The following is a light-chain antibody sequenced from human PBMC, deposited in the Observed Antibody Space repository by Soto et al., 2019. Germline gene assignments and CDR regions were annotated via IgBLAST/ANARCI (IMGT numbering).Light chain of an antibody. V-gene: IGLV2-8*01. CDR3: SSNAGSNNLV. CDR2: EVS. Sequence: QSALTQPPSAPGTPGQSVTIPCTGTSSDVGDYNYVSWYQQHPGKAPKLMIYEVSRRPSGVPDRFSGSKSGNTASLTVSGLQAEDEADYYCSSNAGSNNLVFGGGTKLTVL. J-gene: IGLJ2*01. CDR1: SSDVGDYNY.